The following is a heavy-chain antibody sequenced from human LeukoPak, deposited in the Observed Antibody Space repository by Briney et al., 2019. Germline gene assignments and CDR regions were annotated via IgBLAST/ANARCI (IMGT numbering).Heavy chain of an antibody. J-gene: IGHJ5*02. CDR3: AKGFLLDFWNALDP. CDR1: GFTFTNYG. Sequence: GGSLRLSCGASGFTFTNYGVHWVRQAPGKGLEWVAFIRIDGSKTYYADSVKGRFTFSRDNSKNTLYLQMNSLSAEDTAVYYCAKGFLLDFWNALDPWGQGTLVTVSS. D-gene: IGHD3-3*01. CDR2: IRIDGSKT. V-gene: IGHV3-30*02.